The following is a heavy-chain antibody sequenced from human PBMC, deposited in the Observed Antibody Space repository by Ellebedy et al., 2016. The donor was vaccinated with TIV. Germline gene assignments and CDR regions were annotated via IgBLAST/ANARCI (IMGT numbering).Heavy chain of an antibody. D-gene: IGHD1-26*01. CDR3: ARFAVPSFNGNYYNDASDI. CDR2: IKQDGSET. CDR1: GFIFTNYW. V-gene: IGHV3-7*01. J-gene: IGHJ3*02. Sequence: GESLKISCTTFGFIFTNYWMSWVRQAPGKGLEWVANIKQDGSETYYVDSVKGRSTISRDNAKKSVYLQMNSLRAEDMAVYYCARFAVPSFNGNYYNDASDIWGQGTMVTVSS.